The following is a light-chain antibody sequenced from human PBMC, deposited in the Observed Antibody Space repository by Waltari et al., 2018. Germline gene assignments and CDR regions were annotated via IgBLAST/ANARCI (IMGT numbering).Light chain of an antibody. CDR2: AAS. Sequence: DIQMTQSPSSLSASVGDRVTITCPASQSISSYLNWYQQKPGKAPKLLISAASSLQSGVPSTFSGSGSGTDFTLTISSLQPEDFATYYCQQSYSTPLTFGGGTKVEIK. V-gene: IGKV1-39*01. J-gene: IGKJ4*01. CDR1: QSISSY. CDR3: QQSYSTPLT.